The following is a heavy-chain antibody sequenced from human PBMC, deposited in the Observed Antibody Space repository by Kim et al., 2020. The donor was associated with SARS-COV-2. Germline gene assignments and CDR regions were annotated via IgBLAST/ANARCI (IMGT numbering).Heavy chain of an antibody. D-gene: IGHD6-13*01. CDR1: GGTFSSYA. J-gene: IGHJ6*02. V-gene: IGHV1-69*13. Sequence: SVKVSCKASGGTFSSYAISWVRQAPGQGLEWMGGIIPIFGTANYAQKFQGRVTITADESTSTAYMELSSLRSEDTAVYYCARVVAAAGTWEYYYYGMDVWGQGTTVTVSS. CDR2: IIPIFGTA. CDR3: ARVVAAAGTWEYYYYGMDV.